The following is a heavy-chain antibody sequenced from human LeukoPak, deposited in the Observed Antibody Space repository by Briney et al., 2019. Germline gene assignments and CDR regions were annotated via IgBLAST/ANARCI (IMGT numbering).Heavy chain of an antibody. CDR1: GFTFSSYW. CDR3: ARSGLRGVRDYYYYYMDV. D-gene: IGHD1-1*01. V-gene: IGHV3-7*01. CDR2: IKQDGCEK. Sequence: TGGSLRLSCAASGFTFSSYWMSWVRQAPGKGLEWVANIKQDGCEKHYVDSVKGRFTISRDNAKNSLYLQMNSLRAEDTAVYYCARSGLRGVRDYYYYYMDVWGKGTTVTVSS. J-gene: IGHJ6*03.